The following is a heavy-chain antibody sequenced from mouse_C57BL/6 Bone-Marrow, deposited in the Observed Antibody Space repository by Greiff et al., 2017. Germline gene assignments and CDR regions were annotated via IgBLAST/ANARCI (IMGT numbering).Heavy chain of an antibody. Sequence: VQLQQSGAELVRPGASVKLSCTASGFNIKDDYMHWVKQRPEQGLEWIGWIDPENGDTEYASKFQGKATITADTSSNTAYLQLSNLTSDDTAVYYCTAWDYSCDYWGQGTTLTVSS. V-gene: IGHV14-4*01. CDR2: IDPENGDT. J-gene: IGHJ2*01. CDR3: TAWDYSCDY. D-gene: IGHD2-12*01. CDR1: GFNIKDDY.